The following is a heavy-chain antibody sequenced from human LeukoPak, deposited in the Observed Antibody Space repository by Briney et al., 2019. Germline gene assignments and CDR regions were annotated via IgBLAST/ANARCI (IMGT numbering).Heavy chain of an antibody. J-gene: IGHJ3*02. Sequence: ASVKVSCKASGYTFTSYGISWVRQAPGQGLEWMGWISAYNGNTNYAQKLQGRATMTTDTSTSTAYMELRSLRSDDTAVYYCARDPSIVVVVAATADGQLAIWGQGTMVTVSS. CDR1: GYTFTSYG. CDR2: ISAYNGNT. D-gene: IGHD2-15*01. CDR3: ARDPSIVVVVAATADGQLAI. V-gene: IGHV1-18*01.